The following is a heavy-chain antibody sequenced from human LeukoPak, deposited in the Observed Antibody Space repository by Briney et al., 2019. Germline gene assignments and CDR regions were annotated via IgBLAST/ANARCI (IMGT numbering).Heavy chain of an antibody. V-gene: IGHV3-23*01. CDR2: VSGSGAST. CDR3: VRGYCSGGNCYWGQFDS. CDR1: GFIFSTHA. J-gene: IGHJ4*02. D-gene: IGHD2-15*01. Sequence: GGSLRLSCAASGFIFSTHAMSWVRLAPGRGLEWASVVSGSGASTYYADSVKGRFTISRDNFMSTLSLQMKSLRVEDTAIYYCVRGYCSGGNCYWGQFDSWGQGTLVTVSS.